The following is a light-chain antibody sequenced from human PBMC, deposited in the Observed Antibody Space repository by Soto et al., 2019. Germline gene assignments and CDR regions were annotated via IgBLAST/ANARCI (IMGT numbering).Light chain of an antibody. CDR1: QSIKSY. Sequence: DIQMTQSPTSLSASVGDRVTITCRASQSIKSYVNWYQQKPGKGPKLLVYAASTLQSGIPSRFSGSGCGTDYSLTISGLQPEDFATYYCQQTYSSHPWTFGQGTKVEIK. J-gene: IGKJ1*01. CDR3: QQTYSSHPWT. CDR2: AAS. V-gene: IGKV1-39*01.